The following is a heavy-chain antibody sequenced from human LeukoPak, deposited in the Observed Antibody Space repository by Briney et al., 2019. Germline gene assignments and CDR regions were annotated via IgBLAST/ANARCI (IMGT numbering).Heavy chain of an antibody. V-gene: IGHV3-30*02. CDR1: GFTFSNYG. Sequence: PGGSLRLSCGASGFTFSNYGMLWVRQAPGKGLEWVAFIRYDAGKKLYADSVKGRVTISRDNSKNTHYLQMNSLRAEDTAVYYCAKRANWNDGTFDYWGQGTLVTVSS. CDR2: IRYDAGKK. D-gene: IGHD1-1*01. J-gene: IGHJ4*02. CDR3: AKRANWNDGTFDY.